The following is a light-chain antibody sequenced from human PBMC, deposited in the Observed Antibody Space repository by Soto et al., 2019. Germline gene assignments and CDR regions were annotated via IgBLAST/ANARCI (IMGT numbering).Light chain of an antibody. CDR1: QTITFNF. CDR2: DAS. J-gene: IGKJ4*01. CDR3: QQYAESRPT. Sequence: IVLTQSPVTLSLSPGEVATLSCGASQTITFNFLAWYQQKPGLAPRLLVYDASIRATGIPDRFNGSWSGTDFTLTISRLEPEDFAVYYCQQYAESRPTVGGGNKVDSK. V-gene: IGKV3D-20*01.